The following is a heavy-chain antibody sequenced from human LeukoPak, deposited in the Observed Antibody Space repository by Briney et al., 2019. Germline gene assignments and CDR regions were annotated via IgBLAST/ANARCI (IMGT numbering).Heavy chain of an antibody. J-gene: IGHJ4*02. CDR3: AKDLRSGYSYGHDGDY. Sequence: GGSLRLSCAASGFTFSSYAMNWVRQTPGQGLEWVSTISVSGRNTHYADSVEGRFTISRDNSKNTLYLQMNSLRAEDTAVYYCAKDLRSGYSYGHDGDYWGQGTLVTVSS. CDR2: ISVSGRNT. CDR1: GFTFSSYA. V-gene: IGHV3-23*01. D-gene: IGHD5-18*01.